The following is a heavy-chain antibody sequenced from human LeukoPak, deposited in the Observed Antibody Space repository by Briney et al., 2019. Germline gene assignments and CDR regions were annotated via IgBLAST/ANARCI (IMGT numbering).Heavy chain of an antibody. CDR3: ARGPPNWGYDY. J-gene: IGHJ4*02. CDR1: GGTFSSYA. D-gene: IGHD7-27*01. V-gene: IGHV1-69*13. CDR2: IIPIFGTA. Sequence: GASVEVSCKASGGTFSSYAISWVRQAPGQGLEWMGGIIPIFGTANYAQKFQGRVTITADESTSTAYMELSSLRSDDTAVYYCARGPPNWGYDYWGPGTLVTVSS.